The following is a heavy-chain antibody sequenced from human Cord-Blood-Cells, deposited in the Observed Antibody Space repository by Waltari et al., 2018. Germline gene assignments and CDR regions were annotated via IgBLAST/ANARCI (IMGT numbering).Heavy chain of an antibody. Sequence: QVQLQQWGAGLLKPSETLSLTCAVYGGSFSGYYWSWIRQPPRKGLEWIGEINHSGSTNYNPSLKSRVPISVDTSKNQFSLKLSSVTAADTAVYYCARGRRIAVAGNFDYWGQGILVTVSS. J-gene: IGHJ4*02. CDR2: INHSGST. CDR1: GGSFSGYY. D-gene: IGHD6-19*01. CDR3: ARGRRIAVAGNFDY. V-gene: IGHV4-34*01.